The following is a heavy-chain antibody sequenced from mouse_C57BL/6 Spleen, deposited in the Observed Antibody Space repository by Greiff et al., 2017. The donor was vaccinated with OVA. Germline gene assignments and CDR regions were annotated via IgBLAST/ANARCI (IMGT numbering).Heavy chain of an antibody. CDR1: GFNIKDDY. V-gene: IGHV14-4*01. D-gene: IGHD1-1*01. CDR2: IDPENGDT. J-gene: IGHJ1*03. CDR3: TTCYYGNSYGGYFDV. Sequence: VQLKQSGAELVRPGASVKLSCTASGFNIKDDYMHWVKQRPEQGLEWIGWIDPENGDTEYASKFPGKATIPADTSSNTAYLQLSSLTSEDTAVYYCTTCYYGNSYGGYFDVWGTGTTVTVSS.